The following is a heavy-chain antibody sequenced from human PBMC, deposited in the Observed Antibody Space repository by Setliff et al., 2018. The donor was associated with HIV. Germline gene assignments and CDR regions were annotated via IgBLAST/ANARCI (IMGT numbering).Heavy chain of an antibody. V-gene: IGHV3-7*03. CDR1: GFTFSSYW. Sequence: GSLRLSCAASGFTFSSYWMSWVRQAPGKGLEWVANIKQDGSEKYYVDSVKGRFTISRDNAKNSLYLQMNSLRAEDTAVYYCAREGEMATINFDCWGQGILVTVSS. J-gene: IGHJ4*02. CDR2: IKQDGSEK. CDR3: AREGEMATINFDC. D-gene: IGHD5-12*01.